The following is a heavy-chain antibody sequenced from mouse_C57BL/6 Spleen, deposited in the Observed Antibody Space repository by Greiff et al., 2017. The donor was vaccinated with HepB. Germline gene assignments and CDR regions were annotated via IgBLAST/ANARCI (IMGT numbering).Heavy chain of an antibody. CDR2: IDPSDSYT. Sequence: QVQLQQSGAELVMPGASVKLSCKASGYTFTSYWMHWVKQRPGQGLEWIGEIDPSDSYTNYNQKFKGKSTLTVDKSSSTAYMQLSSLTSEDSAVYYCARSSVRGFAYWGQGTLVTVSA. CDR3: ARSSVRGFAY. D-gene: IGHD2-2*01. V-gene: IGHV1-69*01. J-gene: IGHJ3*01. CDR1: GYTFTSYW.